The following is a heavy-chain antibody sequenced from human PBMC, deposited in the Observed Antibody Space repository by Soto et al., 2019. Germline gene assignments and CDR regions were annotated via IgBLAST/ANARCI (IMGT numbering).Heavy chain of an antibody. J-gene: IGHJ5*02. Sequence: PGGSLRLSCAASGFTFSSYAMSWVRQAPGKGLEWASAISGSGGSTYYADSVKGRFTISRDNSKNTLYLQMNSLRAEDTAVYYCAKDYYGGGWFDPWGQGTLVTVSS. V-gene: IGHV3-23*01. D-gene: IGHD4-17*01. CDR1: GFTFSSYA. CDR2: ISGSGGST. CDR3: AKDYYGGGWFDP.